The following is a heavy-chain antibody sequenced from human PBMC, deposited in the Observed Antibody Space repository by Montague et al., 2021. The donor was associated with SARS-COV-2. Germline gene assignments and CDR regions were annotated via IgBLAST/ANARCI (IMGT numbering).Heavy chain of an antibody. Sequence: SLRLSCAASGFTFSSYAMSWVRQAPGKGLEWVAGISGSGGRTYYADSVKGRFTVSRDNAKNTLYLQMNSLRAEDTAVYYCAAPGGVYWGQGTLVTVSS. D-gene: IGHD3-16*01. V-gene: IGHV3-23*01. CDR3: AAPGGVY. J-gene: IGHJ4*02. CDR1: GFTFSSYA. CDR2: ISGSGGRT.